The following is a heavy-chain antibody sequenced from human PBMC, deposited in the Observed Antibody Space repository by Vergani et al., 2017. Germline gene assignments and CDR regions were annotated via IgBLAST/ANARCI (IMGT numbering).Heavy chain of an antibody. CDR2: ISAYNGNT. CDR3: AREEEATWNY. D-gene: IGHD5-12*01. V-gene: IGHV1-18*01. J-gene: IGHJ4*02. Sequence: QMQLQESDPGLVKPSETLSLTCSVSGFSISSGYYWSWVRQAPGQGLEWMGLISAYNGNTNYAQKFQGRVTMTRDTSTSTDYMELRSLGTDDTAVYYCAREEEATWNYWGQGTLVTISS. CDR1: GFSISSGY.